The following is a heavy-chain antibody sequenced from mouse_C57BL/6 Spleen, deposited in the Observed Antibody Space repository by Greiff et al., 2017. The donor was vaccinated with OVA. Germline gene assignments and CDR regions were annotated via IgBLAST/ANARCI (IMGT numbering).Heavy chain of an antibody. V-gene: IGHV14-4*01. CDR3: TRNYDGED. D-gene: IGHD2-13*01. J-gene: IGHJ2*01. Sequence: EVKLMESGAELVRPGASVKLSCTASGFNIKDDYMHWVKQRPEQGLEWIGWIDPENGDTEYASKFQGKATITADTSSNTAYLQLSSLTSEDTAVYYCTRNYDGEDWGQGTTLTVSS. CDR2: IDPENGDT. CDR1: GFNIKDDY.